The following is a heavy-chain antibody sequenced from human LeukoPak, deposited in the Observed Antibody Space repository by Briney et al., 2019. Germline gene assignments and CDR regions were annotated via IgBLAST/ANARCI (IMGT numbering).Heavy chain of an antibody. CDR3: AKSRYGSGIYFDY. CDR1: GFTFGDYA. Sequence: GRSLRLSCAASGFTFGDYAMHWVRQAPGKGLEWVSGISWNSGSLGYADSVKGRFTISRDNAKNSLYLQMNSLRAEDTALYYCAKSRYGSGIYFDYWGQGTLVTVSS. D-gene: IGHD3-10*01. J-gene: IGHJ4*02. CDR2: ISWNSGSL. V-gene: IGHV3-9*01.